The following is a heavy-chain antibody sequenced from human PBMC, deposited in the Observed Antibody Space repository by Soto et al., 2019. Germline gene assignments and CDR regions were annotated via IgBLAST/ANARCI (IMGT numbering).Heavy chain of an antibody. V-gene: IGHV3-48*02. CDR2: ISGSSDTI. Sequence: EVQLVESGGGLVQPGGSLRLSCAASGFTLSSYNMNWVRQAPGKGLEWVSDISGSSDTIYYADSVKGRFTISRDNAKNSLYLQRDSLRDEDTAVYYCARDHGSSTWFAAIYSCFGVDVWGQGNRVTVSS. CDR3: ARDHGSSTWFAAIYSCFGVDV. CDR1: GFTLSSYN. D-gene: IGHD6-13*01. J-gene: IGHJ6*01.